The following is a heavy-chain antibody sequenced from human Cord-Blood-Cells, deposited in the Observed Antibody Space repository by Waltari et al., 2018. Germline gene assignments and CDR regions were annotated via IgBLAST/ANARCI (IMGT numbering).Heavy chain of an antibody. CDR2: VNANSGGT. CDR3: ALDSSSWYAFDI. D-gene: IGHD6-13*01. CDR1: GYTFTGYY. Sequence: QVQLVQSGAEVKKPGASVKVSCKASGYTFTGYYMHWVRQAPGQGLEWMGWVNANSGGTNYEQKCQGRVTMTRETSVSTAYMELSRLRSDDTAVYYCALDSSSWYAFDIWGQGTMVTVSS. J-gene: IGHJ3*02. V-gene: IGHV1-2*02.